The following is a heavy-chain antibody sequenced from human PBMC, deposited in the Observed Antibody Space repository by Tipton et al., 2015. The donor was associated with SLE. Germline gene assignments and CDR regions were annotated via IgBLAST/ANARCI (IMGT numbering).Heavy chain of an antibody. V-gene: IGHV4-59*01. Sequence: TLSLTCVVSGGSINTYFWSWIRQPPGKGLEWIGYIYYSGSTSYNPSLRSRVTISVDTSNNQFSLHLSSVTAADTAVYYCARSLRFLEWEFDPWGQGTLVTVSS. CDR1: GGSINTYF. J-gene: IGHJ5*02. CDR3: ARSLRFLEWEFDP. D-gene: IGHD3-3*01. CDR2: IYYSGST.